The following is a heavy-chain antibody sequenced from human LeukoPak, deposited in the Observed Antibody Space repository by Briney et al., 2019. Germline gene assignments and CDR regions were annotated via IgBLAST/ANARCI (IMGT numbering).Heavy chain of an antibody. V-gene: IGHV3-64*04. CDR3: TYYDSSGDDAFDI. CDR2: ISSNGGST. Sequence: GGSLRLSCSASGFTFSSYAMHWVRQAPGKGLEYVSAISSNGGSTYYADSVKGRFTISRDNSKNTLYLQMNSLRAEDTAVYYCTYYDSSGDDAFDIWGQGTMVTVSS. J-gene: IGHJ3*02. D-gene: IGHD3-22*01. CDR1: GFTFSSYA.